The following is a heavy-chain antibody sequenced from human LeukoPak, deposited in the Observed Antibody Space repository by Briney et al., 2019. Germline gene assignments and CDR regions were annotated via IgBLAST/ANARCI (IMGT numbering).Heavy chain of an antibody. CDR2: IYPGDSET. D-gene: IGHD6-6*01. CDR1: GYSFSSNW. V-gene: IGHV5-51*01. J-gene: IGHJ6*02. CDR3: ARRGSRSSGVYYGLDV. Sequence: GESLEISCQGSGYSFSSNWIGWVRQMPGKGLEWMGFIYPGDSETRYSPSFQGQVTISADKSISTAYVQWTSVKASDTAVYYCARRGSRSSGVYYGLDVWGQGTTVTVSS.